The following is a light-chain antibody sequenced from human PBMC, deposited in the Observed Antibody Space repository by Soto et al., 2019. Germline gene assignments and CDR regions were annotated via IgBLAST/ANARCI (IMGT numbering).Light chain of an antibody. CDR2: AGT. CDR1: SSDVGSYNL. Sequence: QSALTQPASVSGSPGQSITISCTGTSSDVGSYNLVSWYQHHPGKAPKVMIYAGTKRPSGVSNRFSGSKSGNTASLTISGLQAEEEADYYCCSYAGAGTWVFGGGTKLTVL. CDR3: CSYAGAGTWV. V-gene: IGLV2-23*01. J-gene: IGLJ3*02.